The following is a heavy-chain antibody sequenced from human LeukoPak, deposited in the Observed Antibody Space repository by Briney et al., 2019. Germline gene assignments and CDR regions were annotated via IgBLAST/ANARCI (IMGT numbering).Heavy chain of an antibody. D-gene: IGHD2-2*01. V-gene: IGHV1-3*01. J-gene: IGHJ1*01. CDR3: ATSDIVVVPAAPPYFQH. CDR1: GYTFTSCA. Sequence: ASVKVSCKASGYTFTSCAMHWVRQAPGQRLEWMGWINAGNGNTKYSQKFQGRVTITRDTSASTAYMELSSLRSEDTAVYYCATSDIVVVPAAPPYFQHWGQGTLVTVSS. CDR2: INAGNGNT.